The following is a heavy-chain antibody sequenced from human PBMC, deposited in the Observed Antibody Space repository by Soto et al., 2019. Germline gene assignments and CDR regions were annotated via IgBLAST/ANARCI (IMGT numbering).Heavy chain of an antibody. J-gene: IGHJ4*02. CDR1: GGSISSGGYS. CDR3: ARGPSGSYYVDYFDY. CDR2: IYHSGST. V-gene: IGHV4-30-2*01. Sequence: KPSETLSLTCAVSGGSISSGGYSWSWIRQPPGKGLEWIGYIYHSGSTYYNPSLKSRVTISVDRSKNQFSLKLSSVTAADTAVYYCARGPSGSYYVDYFDYWGQGTLVTVSS. D-gene: IGHD1-26*01.